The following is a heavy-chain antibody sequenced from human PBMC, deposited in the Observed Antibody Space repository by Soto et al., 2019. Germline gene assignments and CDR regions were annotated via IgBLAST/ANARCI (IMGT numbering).Heavy chain of an antibody. Sequence: VASVKVSCKSSGGTLNNYAIVWVRQVPGQGLEWMGGIIPLFGVEHKAPKFHGRLTITADEQTTTSYMELNSLTSADTAIYFCAHRPSGWYLFDYWGQGTLVTVSS. CDR2: IIPLFGVE. J-gene: IGHJ4*02. V-gene: IGHV1-69*13. CDR3: AHRPSGWYLFDY. D-gene: IGHD6-19*01. CDR1: GGTLNNYA.